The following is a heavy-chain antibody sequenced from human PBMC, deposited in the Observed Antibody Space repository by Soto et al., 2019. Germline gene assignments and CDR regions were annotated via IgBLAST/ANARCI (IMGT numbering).Heavy chain of an antibody. CDR3: ARGETYLGV. CDR1: RDTFSKYA. CDR2: IIPIFDSR. V-gene: IGHV1-69*01. D-gene: IGHD3-16*01. Sequence: QVQLVQSGAEVKKPGSSVKVSCKASRDTFSKYAFNWVRQAPGQGLEWMGWIIPIFDSRNYAEKFQGRVTITADESTSTVYMELRSLRFEDTAVYYCARGETYLGVWGQGTTVTVSS. J-gene: IGHJ6*02.